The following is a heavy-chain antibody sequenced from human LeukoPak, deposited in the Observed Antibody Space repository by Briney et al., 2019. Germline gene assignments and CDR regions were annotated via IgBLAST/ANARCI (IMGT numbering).Heavy chain of an antibody. CDR3: ARGGWFDP. CDR2: IYYSGST. J-gene: IGHJ5*02. Sequence: SETLSLTCTVSGGSISGSSYYWGWIRQPPGKGLEWIGSIYYSGSTYYNPSLKSRVTISVDTSKNQFSLKLSSVTAADTAVYYCARGGWFDPWGQGTLVTVSS. V-gene: IGHV4-39*07. CDR1: GGSISGSSYY.